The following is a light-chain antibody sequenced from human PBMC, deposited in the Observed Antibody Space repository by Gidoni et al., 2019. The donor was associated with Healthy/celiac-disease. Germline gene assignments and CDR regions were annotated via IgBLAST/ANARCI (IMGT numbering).Light chain of an antibody. V-gene: IGKV1-39*01. CDR3: QHSYSTPLT. CDR1: QSISSY. Sequence: DIQLTQSPSSLAASVGDRVTITCRASQSISSYLNWYQQKPGKAPKLLIDAASSLQSGVPSRFSGSGSGKDLTLTISSLQPEDFATYYWQHSYSTPLTFGGGTKVEIK. J-gene: IGKJ4*01. CDR2: AAS.